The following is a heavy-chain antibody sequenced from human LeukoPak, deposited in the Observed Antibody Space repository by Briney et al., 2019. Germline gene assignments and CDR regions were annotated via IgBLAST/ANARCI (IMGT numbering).Heavy chain of an antibody. J-gene: IGHJ4*02. CDR2: INSDGSST. Sequence: RPGGSLRLSCAASGFTFSSYAMSWVRQAPGKGLEWVSRINSDGSSTSYADSVKGRFTISRDNAKNTLYLQMNSLRAEDTAVYYCARFTATDPDYWGQGTLVTVSS. CDR1: GFTFSSYA. V-gene: IGHV3-74*01. CDR3: ARFTATDPDY. D-gene: IGHD5-18*01.